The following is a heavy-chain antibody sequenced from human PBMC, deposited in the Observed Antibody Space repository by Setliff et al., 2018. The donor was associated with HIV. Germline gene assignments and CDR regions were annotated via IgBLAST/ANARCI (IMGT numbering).Heavy chain of an antibody. D-gene: IGHD6-25*01. CDR2: INPSGGTT. CDR1: GYTFTNFY. V-gene: IGHV1-46*01. Sequence: ASVKVSCKASGYTFTNFYIHWVRQAPGQGLKWLGMINPSGGTTTYAQKFQGRVTMTRRTSMNTAYMDLSSLTSDDTAVYYCARDPAAFVYRDPALRKWFDPWGQGTLVTVSS. CDR3: ARDPAAFVYRDPALRKWFDP. J-gene: IGHJ5*02.